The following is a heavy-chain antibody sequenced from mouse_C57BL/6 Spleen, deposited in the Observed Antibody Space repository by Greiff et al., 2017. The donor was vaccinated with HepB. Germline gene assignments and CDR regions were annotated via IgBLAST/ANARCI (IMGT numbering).Heavy chain of an antibody. CDR2: IRSKSSNYAT. J-gene: IGHJ3*01. V-gene: IGHV10-3*01. CDR3: VIDSSGYAWFAY. D-gene: IGHD3-2*02. CDR1: GFTFNTYA. Sequence: GGGLVQPKGSLKLSCAASGFTFNTYAMHWVRQAPGKGLEWVARIRSKSSNYATYYADSVKDRFTISRDDSQSMLYLQMNNLKTEDTAMYYWVIDSSGYAWFAYWGQGTLVTVSA.